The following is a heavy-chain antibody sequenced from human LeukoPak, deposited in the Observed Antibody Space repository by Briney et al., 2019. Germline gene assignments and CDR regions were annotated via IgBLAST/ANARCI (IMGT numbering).Heavy chain of an antibody. CDR2: ISYDGSNK. Sequence: PGRSLRLSCAASGFTFSSYGMHWVRQAPGKGLEWVAVISYDGSNKYYADSVKGRFTISRDNSKNTLYLQMNSLRAEDTAVYYCARDLYYGDTRKGNWFDPWGQGTLVTVSS. CDR1: GFTFSSYG. CDR3: ARDLYYGDTRKGNWFDP. D-gene: IGHD4-17*01. J-gene: IGHJ5*02. V-gene: IGHV3-30*03.